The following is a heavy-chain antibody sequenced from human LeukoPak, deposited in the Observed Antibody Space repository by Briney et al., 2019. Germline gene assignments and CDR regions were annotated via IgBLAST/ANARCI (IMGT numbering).Heavy chain of an antibody. Sequence: GGSLRLSCAASGFTFSSYDMNWVRPAPGKGLEWVSYISSSGSTIYYADSVKGRFTISRDNAKNSLYLQMNSLRAEDTAVYYCARGYKRVIVFWGQGTLVPVSS. V-gene: IGHV3-48*03. CDR2: ISSSGSTI. CDR1: GFTFSSYD. CDR3: ARGYKRVIVF. D-gene: IGHD1-14*01. J-gene: IGHJ4*02.